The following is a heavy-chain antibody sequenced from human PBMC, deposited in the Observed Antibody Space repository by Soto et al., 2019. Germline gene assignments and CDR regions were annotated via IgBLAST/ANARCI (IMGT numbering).Heavy chain of an antibody. CDR2: IIPIFGTA. V-gene: IGHV1-69*13. J-gene: IGHJ5*02. CDR1: GGTFSSYA. Sequence: SVKVSCKASGGTFSSYAISWVRQAPGQGLEWMGGIIPIFGTANYAQKFQGRVTITADESTSTAYMELSSLRSEDTAVYYCATESVAEGVWFDPWGQGTLVTVSS. CDR3: ATESVAEGVWFDP. D-gene: IGHD6-19*01.